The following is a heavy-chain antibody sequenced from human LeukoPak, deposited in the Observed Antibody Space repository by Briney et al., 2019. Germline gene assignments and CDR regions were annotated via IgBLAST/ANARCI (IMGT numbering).Heavy chain of an antibody. CDR3: ASRPADTTWYGVFDY. Sequence: SETLSLTCSVSGGSINSHYWSWIRQPPGKRLEWIGYIFNTGNTNYNPSLASRVTMSVDTSKAQFFLRLSPVTAADTAIYYCASRPADTTWYGVFDYWSQGTLVTVSS. V-gene: IGHV4-59*11. CDR1: GGSINSHY. CDR2: IFNTGNT. J-gene: IGHJ4*02. D-gene: IGHD3-10*01.